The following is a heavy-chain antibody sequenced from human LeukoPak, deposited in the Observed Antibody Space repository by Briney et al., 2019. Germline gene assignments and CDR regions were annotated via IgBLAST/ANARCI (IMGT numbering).Heavy chain of an antibody. CDR3: ARLTGYCSGGSCYLLY. D-gene: IGHD2-15*01. Sequence: GESLKFSCKGSGYSFTSYWIGWVRQMPGKGLEWMGIIYPGDSDTRYSPSFQGQVTISADKSISTAYLQWSSLKASDTAMYYCARLTGYCSGGSCYLLYWGQGTLVTVSS. CDR2: IYPGDSDT. V-gene: IGHV5-51*01. CDR1: GYSFTSYW. J-gene: IGHJ4*02.